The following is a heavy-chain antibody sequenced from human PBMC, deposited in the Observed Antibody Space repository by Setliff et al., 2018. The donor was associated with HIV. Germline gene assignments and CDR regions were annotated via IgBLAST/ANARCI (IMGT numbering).Heavy chain of an antibody. CDR1: GFSFRNSFYN. Sequence: SETLSLTCNVSGFSFRNSFYNWGWIRQPPGKGLEWIGSVYHSGSTYYNPSLKSRGTISVDTSKNQFSLKLSSVTAADTAVYYCARRDIVVVDYWGQGTLVTVSS. V-gene: IGHV4-39*01. CDR2: VYHSGST. J-gene: IGHJ4*02. D-gene: IGHD2-15*01. CDR3: ARRDIVVVDY.